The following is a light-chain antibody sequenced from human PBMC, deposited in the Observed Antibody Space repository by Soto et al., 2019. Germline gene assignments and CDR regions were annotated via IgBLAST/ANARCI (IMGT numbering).Light chain of an antibody. CDR1: QSVSSSY. CDR2: GAS. V-gene: IGKV3-20*01. J-gene: IGKJ1*01. Sequence: EIALTQSPGTLSLSPGERATLSCRASQSVSSSYLAWYQQKPGQAPRPLIYGASSRAISIPDRFSGSGSGTDFTLTISRLEPEDFAGYYCQQYGSSPWTFGQGTKVEIK. CDR3: QQYGSSPWT.